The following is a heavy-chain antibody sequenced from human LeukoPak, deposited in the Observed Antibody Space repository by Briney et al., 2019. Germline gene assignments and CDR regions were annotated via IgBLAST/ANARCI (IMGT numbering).Heavy chain of an antibody. Sequence: ASVKVSCKASGYTFTSYAMHWVRQAPGQGLEWMGWINAGNGNTKYSQKFQGRVTITRDTSASTAYMELSSLRSEDTAVYYCARGIADYYFDYWGQGTLVTVSS. J-gene: IGHJ4*02. CDR3: ARGIADYYFDY. D-gene: IGHD6-13*01. CDR2: INAGNGNT. CDR1: GYTFTSYA. V-gene: IGHV1-3*01.